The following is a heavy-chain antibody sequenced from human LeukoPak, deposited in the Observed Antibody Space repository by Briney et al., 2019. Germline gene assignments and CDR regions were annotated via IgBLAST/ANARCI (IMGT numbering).Heavy chain of an antibody. Sequence: GGSLRLSCAASGFTFSSYAMSWVRQAPGKGLEWVSAISGSGGSTYYADSVKGRFTISRDNAKNSLYLQMDSLRAEDTAIYYCAREPFTSGWYWFDPWGQGTLVTVSS. J-gene: IGHJ5*02. CDR1: GFTFSSYA. D-gene: IGHD6-19*01. CDR2: ISGSGGST. V-gene: IGHV3-23*01. CDR3: AREPFTSGWYWFDP.